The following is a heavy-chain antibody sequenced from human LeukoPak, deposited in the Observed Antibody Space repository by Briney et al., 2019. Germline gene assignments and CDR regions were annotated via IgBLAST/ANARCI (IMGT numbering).Heavy chain of an antibody. J-gene: IGHJ4*02. CDR1: GFTFSNFA. CDR2: ITSRGGDT. V-gene: IGHV3-23*01. Sequence: GGSLRLSCAASGFTFSNFAMSWVRQAPGKGLEWVSIITSRGGDTYYADSVKGRFTISRDNSKNTLYLQMNSLRAEDTAVYYCAREGTFDYWGQGTLVTVSS. CDR3: AREGTFDY. D-gene: IGHD1-1*01.